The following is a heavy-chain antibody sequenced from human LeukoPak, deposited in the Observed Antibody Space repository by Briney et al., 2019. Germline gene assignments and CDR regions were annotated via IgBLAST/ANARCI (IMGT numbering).Heavy chain of an antibody. CDR1: GYTFTGYY. Sequence: GASVKVSCKASGYTFTGYYMHWVRQAPGQGLEWMGRIIPILGIANYAQKFQGRVTITADKSTSTAYMELSSLRSEDTAVYYCARGGMNSGYDRNWGPNWFDPWGQGTLVTVSS. J-gene: IGHJ5*02. D-gene: IGHD5-12*01. V-gene: IGHV1-69*04. CDR2: IIPILGIA. CDR3: ARGGMNSGYDRNWGPNWFDP.